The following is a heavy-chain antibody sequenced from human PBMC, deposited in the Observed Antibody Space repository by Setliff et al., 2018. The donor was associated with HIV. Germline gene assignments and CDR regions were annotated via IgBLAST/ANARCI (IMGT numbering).Heavy chain of an antibody. CDR1: GFTFSSFE. CDR3: ARGDVWVGTTPNDALDM. Sequence: SLRLSCAASGFTFSSFEMNWVRQAPGKGLEWLSYISSGGDSIYYADSVKGRFPISRDNAKNSLFLQMNNLRAEDTAVYYCARGDVWVGTTPNDALDMWGQGTTVTVSS. CDR2: ISSGGDSI. V-gene: IGHV3-48*03. J-gene: IGHJ3*02. D-gene: IGHD1-26*01.